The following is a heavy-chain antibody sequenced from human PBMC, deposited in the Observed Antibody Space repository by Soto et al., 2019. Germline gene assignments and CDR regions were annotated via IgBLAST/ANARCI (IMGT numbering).Heavy chain of an antibody. J-gene: IGHJ4*02. Sequence: QVQLVESGGGVVQPGRSLRLSCAASGFTFSSFGMHWVRQAPGKGLEWVALISYDGSNKYYADSVKGRFTISRDKSKNTLYLLMNSLRAEDTAVYYCAKDRGWSSADLDYWGQGTLVTVSS. D-gene: IGHD6-19*01. V-gene: IGHV3-30*18. CDR3: AKDRGWSSADLDY. CDR1: GFTFSSFG. CDR2: ISYDGSNK.